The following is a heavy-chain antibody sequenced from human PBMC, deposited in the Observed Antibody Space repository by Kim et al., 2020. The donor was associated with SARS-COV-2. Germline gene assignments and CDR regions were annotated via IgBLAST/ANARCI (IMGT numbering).Heavy chain of an antibody. J-gene: IGHJ4*01. CDR3: ARDGTCYVY. Sequence: GSEKYYVDSVKGRFTISRDNSKNSLYLEMDSLRAEDTAVYYCARDGTCYVYWGHGTLVTVSS. CDR2: GSEK. D-gene: IGHD2-2*01. V-gene: IGHV3-7*03.